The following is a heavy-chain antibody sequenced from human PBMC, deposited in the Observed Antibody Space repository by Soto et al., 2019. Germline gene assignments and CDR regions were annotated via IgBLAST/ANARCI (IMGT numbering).Heavy chain of an antibody. CDR3: AKSGVDSSSWYNWFDP. V-gene: IGHV4-61*01. D-gene: IGHD6-13*01. Sequence: SETLSLTCTVSGGSVSSGSYYWSWIRQPPGKGLEWIGYIYYSGSTNYNPSLRSRVTISVDTSKNQFSLKLSSVTAADTAVYYCAKSGVDSSSWYNWFDPWGQGTLVTVSS. J-gene: IGHJ5*02. CDR2: IYYSGST. CDR1: GGSVSSGSYY.